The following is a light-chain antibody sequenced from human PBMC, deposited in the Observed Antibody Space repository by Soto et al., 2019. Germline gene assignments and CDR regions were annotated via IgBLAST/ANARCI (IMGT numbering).Light chain of an antibody. CDR2: KAS. V-gene: IGKV1-5*03. CDR3: QHRGT. J-gene: IGKJ1*01. CDR1: QSISSW. Sequence: DIQMTQSPSTLSASVGDRVTITCRASQSISSWLAWYQQKPGKAPKLLIYKASSLESGVPSRFSGSGSGTEFTLTIRSLQPDDFATYYCQHRGTFGQGTKVDIK.